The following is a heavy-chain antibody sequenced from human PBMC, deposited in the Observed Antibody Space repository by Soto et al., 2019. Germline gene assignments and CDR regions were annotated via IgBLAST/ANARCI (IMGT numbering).Heavy chain of an antibody. Sequence: SETLSLTCTVSGDSSVSSSSYYWGWIRQPPGKGLEWIGSIYYTGNTFYSPSFRSRLTISVDTSKNQFSLKVGSVTAADTAVYYCASSSLYGMDVWGQGTTVTVSS. V-gene: IGHV4-39*01. CDR1: GDSSVSSSSYY. CDR2: IYYTGNT. J-gene: IGHJ6*02. CDR3: ASSSLYGMDV.